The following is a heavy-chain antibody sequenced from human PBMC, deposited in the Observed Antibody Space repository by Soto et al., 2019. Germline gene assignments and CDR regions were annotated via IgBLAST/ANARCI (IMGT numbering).Heavy chain of an antibody. D-gene: IGHD4-17*01. CDR3: ATVFDF. CDR2: ISGSGSTI. Sequence: GGSLRLSCAASGFTFSSYSMNWVRQAPGKGPEWISSISGSGSTIYYADSVKGRFTISRDNAKNSLYLQMNSLRAEDTAVYYCATVFDFWGQGTVVTVSS. J-gene: IGHJ4*02. CDR1: GFTFSSYS. V-gene: IGHV3-21*01.